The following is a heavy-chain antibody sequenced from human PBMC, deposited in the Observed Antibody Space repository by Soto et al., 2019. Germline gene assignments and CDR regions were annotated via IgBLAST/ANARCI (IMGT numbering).Heavy chain of an antibody. CDR3: ARVGAKWEHYYYYGMDV. J-gene: IGHJ6*02. CDR1: GYTFTSYG. D-gene: IGHD1-26*01. V-gene: IGHV1-18*01. Sequence: QVQLVQSGAEVKKPGASVKVSCKASGYTFTSYGISWVRQAPGQGLEWMGWISAYNGNTNYAQKLQGRVTMTTDTPTSKAYRELRSLKSDDTAGYYCARVGAKWEHYYYYGMDVWGQGTTVTVSS. CDR2: ISAYNGNT.